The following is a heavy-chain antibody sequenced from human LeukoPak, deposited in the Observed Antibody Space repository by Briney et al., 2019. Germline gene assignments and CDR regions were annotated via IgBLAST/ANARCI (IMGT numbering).Heavy chain of an antibody. CDR2: IYTSGST. D-gene: IGHD2-2*01. V-gene: IGHV4-61*02. J-gene: IGHJ3*02. CDR3: ARAYCSSTSCYEADAFDI. CDR1: GASISSGGYY. Sequence: SETLSLTCTVSGASISSGGYYWSWIRQPAGKGLEWIGRIYTSGSTNYNPSLKSRVTMSVDTSKNQFSLKLSSVTAADTAVYYCARAYCSSTSCYEADAFDIWGQGTMVTVSS.